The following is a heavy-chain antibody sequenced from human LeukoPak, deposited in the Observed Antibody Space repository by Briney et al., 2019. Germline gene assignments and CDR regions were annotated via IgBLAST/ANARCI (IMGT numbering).Heavy chain of an antibody. CDR1: GGSISSGSYY. J-gene: IGHJ6*03. Sequence: SQTLSLTCTVSGGSISSGSYYWSWIRQPAGKGLEWIGRIYTSGSTNYNPSLKSRVTISVDTSKNQFSLKLSSVTAADTAVYYCARGGIGYYYMDVWGKGTTVTVSS. V-gene: IGHV4-61*02. D-gene: IGHD3-16*01. CDR2: IYTSGST. CDR3: ARGGIGYYYMDV.